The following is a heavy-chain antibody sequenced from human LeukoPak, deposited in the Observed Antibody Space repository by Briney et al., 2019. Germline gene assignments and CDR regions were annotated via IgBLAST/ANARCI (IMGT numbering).Heavy chain of an antibody. D-gene: IGHD3-9*01. CDR1: GFTFSSYA. CDR3: ARWDAHYDILTGYSTGALAEYFQH. J-gene: IGHJ1*01. CDR2: ISGSGGST. V-gene: IGHV3-23*01. Sequence: GGSLRLSCAASGFTFSSYAMSWVRQAPGKGLEWVSAISGSGGSTYYADSVKGRFTISRDNSKNTLYLQMNSLRAEDTAVYYCARWDAHYDILTGYSTGALAEYFQHWGQGTLVTVSS.